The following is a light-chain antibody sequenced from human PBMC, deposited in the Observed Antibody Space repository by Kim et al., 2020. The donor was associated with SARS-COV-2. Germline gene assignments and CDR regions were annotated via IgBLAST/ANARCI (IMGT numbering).Light chain of an antibody. CDR2: KTS. CDR3: QQYSSYYT. V-gene: IGKV1-5*03. CDR1: QIITNG. J-gene: IGKJ2*01. Sequence: LSASVGDRVTITCRASQIITNGLAWYQQKPGKAPNLLIYKTSDLESGVPSRFSGSGSGTEFTLTISSLQPDDFATYYCQQYSSYYTFGQGTKLEI.